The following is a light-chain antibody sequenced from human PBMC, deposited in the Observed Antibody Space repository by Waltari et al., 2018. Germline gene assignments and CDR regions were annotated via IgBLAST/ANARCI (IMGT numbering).Light chain of an antibody. CDR3: QHYVRLPAT. V-gene: IGKV3-20*01. CDR1: QSVSRS. CDR2: GAS. J-gene: IGKJ1*01. Sequence: IVLTQSPGTLSLSPGATATLSCRASQSVSRSLAWYQQKPGQAPKLLIYGASTRATCIPDRFSGSGSGTDFSLTISSLEPEDFAIYFCQHYVRLPATFGQGTKVEIK.